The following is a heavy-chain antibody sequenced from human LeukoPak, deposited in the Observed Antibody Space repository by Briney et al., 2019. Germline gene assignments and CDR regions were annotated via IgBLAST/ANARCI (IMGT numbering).Heavy chain of an antibody. CDR1: GGSISSYY. Sequence: PSETLSLTCTVTGGSISSYYWSWLRQPPGKGLEGIGYIYYSGSTNYNPSLKSRVTISVDTSKNQFSLKLSSVTAADTAVYYCASLFPPPQRDGYNSGNFDYWGQGTLVTVSS. D-gene: IGHD5-24*01. J-gene: IGHJ4*02. CDR3: ASLFPPPQRDGYNSGNFDY. V-gene: IGHV4-59*01. CDR2: IYYSGST.